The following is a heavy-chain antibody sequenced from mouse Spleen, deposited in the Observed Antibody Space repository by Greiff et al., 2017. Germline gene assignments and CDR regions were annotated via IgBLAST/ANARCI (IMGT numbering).Heavy chain of an antibody. Sequence: EVHLVESGGGLVKLGGSLKLSCAASGFTFSSYAMSWVRQTPEKRLEWVATISSGGGNTYYPDSVKGRFTISRDNAKNTLYLQMSSLKSEDTAMYYCARQGDYDGFDYWGQGTTLTVSS. CDR3: ARQGDYDGFDY. V-gene: IGHV5-9-3*01. CDR2: ISSGGGNT. CDR1: GFTFSSYA. J-gene: IGHJ2*01. D-gene: IGHD2-4*01.